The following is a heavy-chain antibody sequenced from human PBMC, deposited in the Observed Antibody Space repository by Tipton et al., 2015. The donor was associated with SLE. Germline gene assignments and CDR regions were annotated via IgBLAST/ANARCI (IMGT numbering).Heavy chain of an antibody. Sequence: SLRLSCAASGFTFRSFRMHWVRQAPGKGLEWVAFVQYDGSNENYADSVKGRFTISRDNSKNTLYLQMNSLKSEDTAIDYCAKVLMPIHDYYFYFYGLDVWGHGPTVNVFS. V-gene: IGHV3-30*02. CDR2: VQYDGSNE. J-gene: IGHJ6*02. CDR3: AKVLMPIHDYYFYFYGLDV. CDR1: GFTFRSFR. D-gene: IGHD3-3*01.